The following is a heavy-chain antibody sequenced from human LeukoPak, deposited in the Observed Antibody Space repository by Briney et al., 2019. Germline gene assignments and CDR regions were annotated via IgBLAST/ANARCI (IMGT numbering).Heavy chain of an antibody. CDR2: IIPIFGTA. CDR1: GGTFSSYA. V-gene: IGHV1-69*06. CDR3: ARNDEPDAFDI. Sequence: GASVKVSCKASGGTFSSYAISWVRQAPGQGLEWMGGIIPIFGTANYAQKFQGRVTITADKSTSTAYMELSSLRSEDTAVYYCARNDEPDAFDIWGQGTMVTVSS. D-gene: IGHD1-1*01. J-gene: IGHJ3*02.